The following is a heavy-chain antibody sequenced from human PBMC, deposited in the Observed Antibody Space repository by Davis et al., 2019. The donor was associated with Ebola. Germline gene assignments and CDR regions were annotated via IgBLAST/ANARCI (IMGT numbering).Heavy chain of an antibody. CDR2: INPIGSTT. Sequence: ASVKVSCKASGYTFTNYYMHWVRQARGQGLEWMGIINPIGSTTAYAQKFQGRVTITSDTSTSTVYMELSSLRSEDTAVYYCARDRDTAMVPWYYGMDVWGQGTTVTVSS. CDR1: GYTFTNYY. D-gene: IGHD5-18*01. CDR3: ARDRDTAMVPWYYGMDV. V-gene: IGHV1-46*01. J-gene: IGHJ6*02.